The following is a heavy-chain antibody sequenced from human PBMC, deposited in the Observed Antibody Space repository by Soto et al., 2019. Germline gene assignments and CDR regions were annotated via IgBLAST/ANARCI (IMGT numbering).Heavy chain of an antibody. V-gene: IGHV4-39*01. Sequence: ASETLSLTCTVSGGSISSSSYYWGWIRQPPGKGLEWIGSIYYSGSTYYNPSLKSRVTISVDTSKNQFSLKLSSVTAADTAVYYCARVATRPYYYDSSGYPPFVYFDYWGQGTLVTVS. CDR1: GGSISSSSYY. CDR3: ARVATRPYYYDSSGYPPFVYFDY. CDR2: IYYSGST. D-gene: IGHD3-22*01. J-gene: IGHJ4*02.